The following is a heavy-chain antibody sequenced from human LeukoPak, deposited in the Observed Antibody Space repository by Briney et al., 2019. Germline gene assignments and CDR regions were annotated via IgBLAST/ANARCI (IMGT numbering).Heavy chain of an antibody. D-gene: IGHD1-1*01. CDR3: ARAPLSPTGTAVDF. V-gene: IGHV4-59*01. CDR2: SGST. Sequence: SETLSLTCTVSGGSISRYYWSWIRQPPGKGLEWIGYSGSTNYNPSLKSRVTISIDTSKSQFSLKLSSVTAADTAVYYCARAPLSPTGTAVDFWAQGTLVTVSS. J-gene: IGHJ4*02. CDR1: GGSISRYY.